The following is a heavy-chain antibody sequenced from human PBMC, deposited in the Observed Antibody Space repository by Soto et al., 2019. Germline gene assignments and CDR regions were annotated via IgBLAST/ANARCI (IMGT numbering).Heavy chain of an antibody. V-gene: IGHV4-59*08. Sequence: QVQLQESGPGLVKPSETLYLTCTVSGGSISSYYWSWIRQPPGKGLEWIGYIYYSGSTNYNPSLKSRVTISVDTSKNQFSLKLSSVTAADTAVYYCARQSGFGWFDPWGQGTLVTVSS. CDR1: GGSISSYY. CDR3: ARQSGFGWFDP. J-gene: IGHJ5*02. D-gene: IGHD5-12*01. CDR2: IYYSGST.